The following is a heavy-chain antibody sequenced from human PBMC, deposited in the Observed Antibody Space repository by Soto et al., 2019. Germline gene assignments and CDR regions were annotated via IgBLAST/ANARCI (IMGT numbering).Heavy chain of an antibody. J-gene: IGHJ1*01. Sequence: QVQLVESGGGVVQPGRSLRLSCAASGFTFDNFGMHWVRQAPGKGLEWVSVIYYDGSKKYYADSVRGRFTISRDNSKNMLSLQMDSLRAEDTATYYCARSPRVRGGTASRGCWGQGTRVTVSS. CDR3: ARSPRVRGGTASRGC. D-gene: IGHD3-10*01. CDR1: GFTFDNFG. V-gene: IGHV3-33*01. CDR2: IYYDGSKK.